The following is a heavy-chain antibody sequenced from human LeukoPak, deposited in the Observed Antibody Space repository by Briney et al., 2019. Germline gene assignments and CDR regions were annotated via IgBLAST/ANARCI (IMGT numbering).Heavy chain of an antibody. Sequence: GGSLRLSCAASGFTFSSYWMHWVRQAPGKGLVWVSRINSDGSSTSYADSVKGRFTISRDNAKNTLYLQMNSLRAEDTAVYYCARSIAARRPNDYWGQGTLVTVSP. V-gene: IGHV3-74*01. CDR1: GFTFSSYW. CDR2: INSDGSST. CDR3: ARSIAARRPNDY. J-gene: IGHJ4*02. D-gene: IGHD6-6*01.